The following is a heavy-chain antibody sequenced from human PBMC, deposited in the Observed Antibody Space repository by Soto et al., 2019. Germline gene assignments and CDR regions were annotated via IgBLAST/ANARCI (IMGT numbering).Heavy chain of an antibody. CDR2: ISYDGSNK. Sequence: QVQLVESGGAVVQPGKSLRLSCAASGFTFNTYGMYWVRQAPGKGLEWVAAISYDGSNKYHADSVKGRFTISRDNSKNTLYLQMNSLRVEDTAAYYCAKDIVRYTYGACDYWGQGALVTVSS. CDR3: AKDIVRYTYGACDY. J-gene: IGHJ4*02. D-gene: IGHD5-18*01. V-gene: IGHV3-30*18. CDR1: GFTFNTYG.